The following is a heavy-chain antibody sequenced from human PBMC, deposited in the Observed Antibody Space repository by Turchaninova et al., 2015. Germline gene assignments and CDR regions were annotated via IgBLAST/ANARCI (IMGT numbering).Heavy chain of an antibody. J-gene: IGHJ4*02. CDR2: INPRDGSA. CDR1: GYTFTSHY. D-gene: IGHD2-21*02. V-gene: IGHV1-46*01. Sequence: QVQLVQSGAEVKKPGASVKVSCKTSGYTFTSHYLHWVRQAPVQGLEWRGMINPRDGSASAAQKFQGRVTMTSDTSTSTVYMELSSLRSEDTALYYCARGYGTVTGSLDYWGQGTLVTVSS. CDR3: ARGYGTVTGSLDY.